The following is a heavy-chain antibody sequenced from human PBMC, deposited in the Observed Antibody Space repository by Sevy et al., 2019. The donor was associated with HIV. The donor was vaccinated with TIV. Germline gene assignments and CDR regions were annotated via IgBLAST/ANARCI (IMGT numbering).Heavy chain of an antibody. Sequence: ASVKVSCKASGGDFNNDAITWVRQAPGQGLEWMGGVIPMSGTAKYSQKFQGRVTIIADESTSTTYMELSSLRSEDTAVYFCARVGDTLVFCSSTSCYFNWFDSWGQGTLVTVSS. CDR2: VIPMSGTA. V-gene: IGHV1-69*13. J-gene: IGHJ5*01. CDR1: GGDFNNDA. D-gene: IGHD2-2*01. CDR3: ARVGDTLVFCSSTSCYFNWFDS.